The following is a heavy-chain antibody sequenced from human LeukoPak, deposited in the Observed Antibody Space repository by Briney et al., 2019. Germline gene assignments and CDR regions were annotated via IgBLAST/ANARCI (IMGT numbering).Heavy chain of an antibody. CDR1: GFSLSTRGMC. J-gene: IGHJ4*02. D-gene: IGHD5-12*01. CDR2: IDWDDDK. Sequence: SGPTLVNPTQTLTLTCTFSGFSLSTRGMCVSWIRQPPGKALEWPARIDWDDDKYSSTSLKTRLTISKDTSKNQVVLTMTNMDPVDTATYYCARMATGGYAYDYWGQGTLVTVSS. V-gene: IGHV2-70*11. CDR3: ARMATGGYAYDY.